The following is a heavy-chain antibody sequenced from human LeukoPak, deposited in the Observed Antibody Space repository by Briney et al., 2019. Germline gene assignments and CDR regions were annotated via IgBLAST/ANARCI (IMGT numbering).Heavy chain of an antibody. V-gene: IGHV1-18*01. CDR2: ISAYNGNT. CDR1: GYTFTSYG. Sequence: ASVKVSCKASGYTFTSYGISWVRQAPGQGLEWMGWISAYNGNTNYAQKLQGRVTMTTDTSTSTAYMELRSLRSDDTAVYYCARDGDYETPYYYYYMDVWGKGTTVTVSS. CDR3: ARDGDYETPYYYYYMDV. D-gene: IGHD4-17*01. J-gene: IGHJ6*03.